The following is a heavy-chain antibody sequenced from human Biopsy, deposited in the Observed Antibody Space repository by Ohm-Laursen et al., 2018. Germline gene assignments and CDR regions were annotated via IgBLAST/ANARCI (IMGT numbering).Heavy chain of an antibody. J-gene: IGHJ4*02. CDR3: ARGGIAVAGTNFDY. CDR2: IYSGGST. V-gene: IGHV3-66*01. CDR1: GFTVSSNY. Sequence: SLRLSCSASGFTVSSNYMGWVRQAPGKGLEWVSVIYSGGSTYYADSVKGRFTISRDNSKNTLYLQMNSLGAEDTAVYYCARGGIAVAGTNFDYWGQGTLVTVSS. D-gene: IGHD6-19*01.